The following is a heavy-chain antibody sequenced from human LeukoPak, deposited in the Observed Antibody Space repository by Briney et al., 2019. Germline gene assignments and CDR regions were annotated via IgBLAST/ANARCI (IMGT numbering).Heavy chain of an antibody. Sequence: SETLSLTCTVSGGSINSRSYYWGWIRQPPGKGLEWMGSIYYSGSTYYNPSLKSRVTISADTSKNHFSLKLSSVTAADTAVYYCARQSRGNWFDPWGQGTLVTVPS. CDR3: ARQSRGNWFDP. CDR2: IYYSGST. V-gene: IGHV4-39*01. D-gene: IGHD2-2*01. J-gene: IGHJ5*02. CDR1: GGSINSRSYY.